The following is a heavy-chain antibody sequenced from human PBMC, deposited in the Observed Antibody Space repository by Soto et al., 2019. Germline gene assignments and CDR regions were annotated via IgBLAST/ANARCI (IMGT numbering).Heavy chain of an antibody. V-gene: IGHV4-34*01. J-gene: IGHJ4*02. CDR3: VKDHGTAMIRGGLDS. CDR2: INHSGST. D-gene: IGHD3-10*01. Sequence: PSETLSLTCAVYGGSFSGYYWTWIRQPPGTGLEWIGEINHSGSTNYNPSLKSRVTISVDTSKNQFSLKLTSVTAADTAVYYCVKDHGTAMIRGGLDSWGQGALVTVSS. CDR1: GGSFSGYY.